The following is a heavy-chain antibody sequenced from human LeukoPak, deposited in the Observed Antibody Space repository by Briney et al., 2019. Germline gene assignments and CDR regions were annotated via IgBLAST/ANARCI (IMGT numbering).Heavy chain of an antibody. CDR2: IIPIFGTA. V-gene: IGHV1-69*05. Sequence: SVKVSCKASGGTFSSYAISWVRQAPRQGLEWMGGIIPIFGTANYAQKFQGRVTITTDESTSTAYMELSSLRSEDTAVYYCARARAMRAAFDIWGQGTMVTVSS. J-gene: IGHJ3*02. CDR3: ARARAMRAAFDI. CDR1: GGTFSSYA.